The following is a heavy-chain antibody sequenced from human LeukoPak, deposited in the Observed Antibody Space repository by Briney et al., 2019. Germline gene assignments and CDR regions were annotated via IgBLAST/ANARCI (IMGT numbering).Heavy chain of an antibody. Sequence: GESLKISCKGSGYSFTSYWIGWVRQMPGKGLEWMGIIYPGDSDTRYSPSLQGQVTISADKSISTAYLQWSSLKASDTAMYYCARRASHGYSGYDLDYWGQGTLVTVSS. CDR1: GYSFTSYW. V-gene: IGHV5-51*01. J-gene: IGHJ4*02. D-gene: IGHD5-12*01. CDR2: IYPGDSDT. CDR3: ARRASHGYSGYDLDY.